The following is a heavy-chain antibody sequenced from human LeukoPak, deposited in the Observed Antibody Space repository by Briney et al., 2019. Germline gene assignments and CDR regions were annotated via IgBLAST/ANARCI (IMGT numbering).Heavy chain of an antibody. CDR3: ARVTAAGTSVVFDP. Sequence: PSETLSLTCTVSGGSISSYYWSWIRQPAWKGLEWIGRIYTSGSTNYNPSLKSRVTMSVDTSKNQFSLNLNSVTAADTAVYYCARVTAAGTSVVFDPWGQGTLVTVSS. D-gene: IGHD6-13*01. CDR2: IYTSGST. V-gene: IGHV4-4*07. CDR1: GGSISSYY. J-gene: IGHJ5*02.